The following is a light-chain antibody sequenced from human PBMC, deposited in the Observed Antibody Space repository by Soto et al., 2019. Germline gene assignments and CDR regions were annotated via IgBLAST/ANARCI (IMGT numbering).Light chain of an antibody. Sequence: QSALTQPASVSGSPGQSIAISCTGTSSDVGSYNLVSWYQQYPGKAPKLMVYEGSKRPSGVSNRFSGSKSGNTASLTISGLQAEDEADYYCCSYAGSSTHYVFGTGTKLTVL. CDR3: CSYAGSSTHYV. CDR2: EGS. J-gene: IGLJ1*01. V-gene: IGLV2-23*01. CDR1: SSDVGSYNL.